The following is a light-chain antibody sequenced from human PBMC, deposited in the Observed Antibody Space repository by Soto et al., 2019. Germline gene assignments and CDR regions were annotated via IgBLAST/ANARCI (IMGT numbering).Light chain of an antibody. CDR3: SSCPSGATYV. J-gene: IGLJ1*01. CDR2: DVN. Sequence: QSALTQPASVSGSPGQSITISCAGTSSDVGAYYVSWYQHHPGKAPKLMIYDVNNRPSGDSNRFSGSKSGNTASLTISGLQAEDEADYYCSSCPSGATYVFGSGTKLTVL. V-gene: IGLV2-14*03. CDR1: SSDVGAYY.